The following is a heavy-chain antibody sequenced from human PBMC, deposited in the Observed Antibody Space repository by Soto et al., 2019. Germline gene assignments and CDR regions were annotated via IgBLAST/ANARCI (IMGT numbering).Heavy chain of an antibody. Sequence: QMQLVESGGSVVQPGTSLRLSCAASGFDFSTYGMHWVRQTPGKGLEWVAVLGFDGGGRYYADSVKGRFTISRDNSKKMLYLQMDSLRVEDTALYYCAREPVGPDYAMDVWGQGTTVTVSS. CDR3: AREPVGPDYAMDV. V-gene: IGHV3-33*01. D-gene: IGHD1-26*01. CDR2: LGFDGGGR. J-gene: IGHJ6*02. CDR1: GFDFSTYG.